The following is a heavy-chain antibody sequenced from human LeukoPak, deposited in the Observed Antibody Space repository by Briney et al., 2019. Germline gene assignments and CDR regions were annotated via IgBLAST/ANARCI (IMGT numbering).Heavy chain of an antibody. CDR3: ARETGIGYCSSTSCPRGYNWFYP. J-gene: IGHJ5*02. V-gene: IGHV4-4*02. D-gene: IGHD2-2*01. CDR2: VYHSGST. Sequence: PSETLSLTCALSGDSISTKHCWSWVRPPPGKGLEWSGEVYHSGSTNYNPSLNSRVTISVDKSKKLCSLKLTSVTAADTAMYYCARETGIGYCSSTSCPRGYNWFYPWGQGTLVTAS. CDR1: GDSISTKHC.